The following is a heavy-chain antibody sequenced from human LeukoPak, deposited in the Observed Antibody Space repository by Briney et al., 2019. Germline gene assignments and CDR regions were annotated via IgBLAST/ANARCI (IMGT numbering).Heavy chain of an antibody. CDR2: ISSGSATP. Sequence: GGSLRLSCEASGFTFSTYAMNWVRQAPGKGLEWVSHISSGSATPFYADSVKGRFTISRDNAKNSLYLQMNSLRAEDTAVYYCARNIYCSGGSCYLRPFDIWGQGTMVTVSS. J-gene: IGHJ3*02. V-gene: IGHV3-48*04. CDR3: ARNIYCSGGSCYLRPFDI. CDR1: GFTFSTYA. D-gene: IGHD2-15*01.